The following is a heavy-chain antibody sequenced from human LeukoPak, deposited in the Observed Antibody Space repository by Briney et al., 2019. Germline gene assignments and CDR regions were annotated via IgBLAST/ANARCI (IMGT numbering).Heavy chain of an antibody. J-gene: IGHJ4*02. V-gene: IGHV3-23*01. CDR1: GFTFSSYA. CDR2: ISDSGGST. Sequence: GGSLRLSCAASGFTFSSYAMSWVRQAPGKGLEWVSSISDSGGSTYYADSVKGRFTISRDNSKNTLYLQMNSLRAEDTAVYYCAKYSRPPSIDYWGQGTLVTVSS. D-gene: IGHD6-13*01. CDR3: AKYSRPPSIDY.